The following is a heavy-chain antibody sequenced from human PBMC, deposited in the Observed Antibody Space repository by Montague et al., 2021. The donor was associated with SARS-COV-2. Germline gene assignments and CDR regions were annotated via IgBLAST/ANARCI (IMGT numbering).Heavy chain of an antibody. CDR1: GGSISSYY. CDR3: ARERGPYYFDSSGYHNAFVI. Sequence: SETLSLTCTVSGGSISSYYWSWIRQPAGKGLEWIGRLYTSGSTNYNPSXXSRVTISVDTSKNQFSLKLSSVTAADTAVYYCARERGPYYFDSSGYHNAFVIWGQGTMVTVSS. D-gene: IGHD3-22*01. V-gene: IGHV4-4*07. CDR2: LYTSGST. J-gene: IGHJ3*02.